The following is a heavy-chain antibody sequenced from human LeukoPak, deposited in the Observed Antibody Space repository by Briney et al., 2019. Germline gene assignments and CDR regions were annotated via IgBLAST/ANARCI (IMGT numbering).Heavy chain of an antibody. CDR2: IYYSGST. D-gene: IGHD6-19*01. Sequence: SETLSLTCTVSGASISSSSYYWGWIRQPPGKGLEWIGSIYYSGSTYYNPSLKSQLTISIDTSETQFSLKLTSVTAADTAIYYCASQGSDSGWFYFWGQGTLVTVSS. V-gene: IGHV4-39*07. J-gene: IGHJ4*02. CDR1: GASISSSSYY. CDR3: ASQGSDSGWFYF.